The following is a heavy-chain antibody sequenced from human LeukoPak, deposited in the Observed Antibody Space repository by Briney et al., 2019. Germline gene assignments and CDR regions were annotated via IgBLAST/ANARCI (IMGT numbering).Heavy chain of an antibody. J-gene: IGHJ5*02. CDR2: MNPNSGNT. CDR3: ARGKKDIAHGFDP. Sequence: GASVKVSCKASGYTFTSYDINWVRQATGQGLEWMGWMNPNSGNTGYAQKFQGRVTITRNTSISTACMELSSLRSEDTAVYYCARGKKDIAHGFDPWGQGTLVTVSS. V-gene: IGHV1-8*03. D-gene: IGHD2-15*01. CDR1: GYTFTSYD.